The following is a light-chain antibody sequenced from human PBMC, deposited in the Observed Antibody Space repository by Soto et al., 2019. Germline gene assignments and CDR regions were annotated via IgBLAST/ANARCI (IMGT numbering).Light chain of an antibody. J-gene: IGLJ3*02. CDR3: SLSYSGIRV. CDR1: AGTVTTRHY. Sequence: AVVTQEPSLTVSPGGTVTLTCGSSAGTVTTRHYPYWFQQKPGQAPRTLIFDTDNKHSWTPARFSGSLLGGKSALTLSGAQPDDEADYYCSLSYSGIRVFGGGTKLTVL. CDR2: DTD. V-gene: IGLV7-46*01.